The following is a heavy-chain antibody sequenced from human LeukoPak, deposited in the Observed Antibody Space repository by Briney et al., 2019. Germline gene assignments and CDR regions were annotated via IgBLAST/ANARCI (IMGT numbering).Heavy chain of an antibody. CDR2: IYTSGST. J-gene: IGHJ4*02. Sequence: SETLSLTCTVSGGSISSGSYYWSWIRQPAGKGLEWIGRIYTSGSTNYSPSLKSRVTISVDTSKNQFSLKLSSVTAADTAVYYCARDSTVTTLDYWGQGTLVTVSS. D-gene: IGHD4-17*01. CDR3: ARDSTVTTLDY. CDR1: GGSISSGSYY. V-gene: IGHV4-61*02.